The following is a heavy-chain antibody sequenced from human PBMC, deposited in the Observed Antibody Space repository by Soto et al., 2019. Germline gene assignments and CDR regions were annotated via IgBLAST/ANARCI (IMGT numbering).Heavy chain of an antibody. CDR3: ASGKWRDAFDI. CDR1: GGTFSSYA. D-gene: IGHD3-10*01. J-gene: IGHJ3*02. CDR2: IIPIFGTA. Sequence: SVKVSCKASGGTFSSYAISWVRQAPGQGLEWMGGIIPIFGTANYAQKFQGRVTITADESTSIAYMELSSLRSEDTAVYYCASGKWRDAFDIWGQGTMVTVSS. V-gene: IGHV1-69*13.